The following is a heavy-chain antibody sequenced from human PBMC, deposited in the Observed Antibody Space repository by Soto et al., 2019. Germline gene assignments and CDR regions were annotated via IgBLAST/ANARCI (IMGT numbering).Heavy chain of an antibody. CDR2: ISSSSSYT. CDR1: GFTFSDYY. CDR3: ARGYCSGGSRYDGPARI. D-gene: IGHD2-15*01. J-gene: IGHJ3*02. Sequence: QVQLVESGGGLVKPGGSLRLSCAASGFTFSDYYMSWIRQAPGKGLEWVSYISSSSSYTNYADSVKVRITISRDNAKNSLYPQMKSLRAGDTAVYYWARGYCSGGSRYDGPARIWGQGTMGTVS. V-gene: IGHV3-11*05.